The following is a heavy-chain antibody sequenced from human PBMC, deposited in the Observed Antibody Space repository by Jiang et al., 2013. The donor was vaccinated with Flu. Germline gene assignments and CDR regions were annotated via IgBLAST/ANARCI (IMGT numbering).Heavy chain of an antibody. CDR1: GYTFTNYW. V-gene: IGHV5-51*01. D-gene: IGHD2-8*01. J-gene: IGHJ6*03. Sequence: GAEVKKPGESLKISCKASGYTFTNYWIGWVRQMPGKGLEWMGIIYPGDSDTRYSPSFQGQVTISADKSISTAYLQWSSLKASDTAMYYCARTVQYCINGVCFKSYYMDVWGKGPRSPSP. CDR3: ARTVQYCINGVCFKSYYMDV. CDR2: IYPGDSDT.